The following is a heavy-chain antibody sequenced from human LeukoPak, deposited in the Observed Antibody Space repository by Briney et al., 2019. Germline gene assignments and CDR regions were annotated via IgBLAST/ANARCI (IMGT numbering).Heavy chain of an antibody. CDR1: GYSFTSYW. Sequence: GESLKISCKGSGYSFTSYWIGWVRQMPGKGLEWMGNIYPGDSDTRYSPSFQGQVTISADKSISTAYLQWSSLKASDTAMYYCARHVAAGSGSYWFDPWGQGTLVTVSS. CDR2: IYPGDSDT. D-gene: IGHD3-10*01. V-gene: IGHV5-51*01. J-gene: IGHJ5*02. CDR3: ARHVAAGSGSYWFDP.